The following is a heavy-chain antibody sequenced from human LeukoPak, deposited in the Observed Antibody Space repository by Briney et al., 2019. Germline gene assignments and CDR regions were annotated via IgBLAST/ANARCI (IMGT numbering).Heavy chain of an antibody. CDR3: VRVSSTSLYSFDY. V-gene: IGHV3-21*01. CDR2: ISSGSSYI. CDR1: GFTFSSYR. J-gene: IGHJ4*02. Sequence: PGGSLRLSCAASGFTFSSYRMNWVRQAPGKGLEWVSSISSGSSYISYADSVKGRFTISRDNAKNSLYLQMNSLRAEDTAVYYCVRVSSTSLYSFDYWGQGTLVTVSS. D-gene: IGHD2-2*01.